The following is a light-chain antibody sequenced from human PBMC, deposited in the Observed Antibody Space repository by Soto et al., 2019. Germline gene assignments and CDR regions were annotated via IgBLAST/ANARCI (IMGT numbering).Light chain of an antibody. CDR1: SSDVGGYNY. CDR3: SSYAGDHKYVL. CDR2: EVN. J-gene: IGLJ2*01. Sequence: QSALTQPPSASGSPGQSVTISCTGTSSDVGGYNYVSWYQQHPGEAPKLMIYEVNKRPSGVPDRFSGSKSGNTASLTVSGLQAEDEAEYYCSSYAGDHKYVLFGGGTKLTVL. V-gene: IGLV2-8*01.